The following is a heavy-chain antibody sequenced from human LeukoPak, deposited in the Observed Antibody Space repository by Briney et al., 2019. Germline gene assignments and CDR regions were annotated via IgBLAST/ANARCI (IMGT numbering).Heavy chain of an antibody. Sequence: SETLSLTCGVSGYSIRTGYYWGWVQQPPGKDLEWIGSVYHSGSTYYNPSLKSRVNILVDTSKNQFSLSLTSVTAADTAVYYCARSYFSVGAFDIWGQGTMVTVSS. CDR2: VYHSGST. CDR1: GYSIRTGYY. V-gene: IGHV4-38-2*01. J-gene: IGHJ3*02. CDR3: ARSYFSVGAFDI. D-gene: IGHD2/OR15-2a*01.